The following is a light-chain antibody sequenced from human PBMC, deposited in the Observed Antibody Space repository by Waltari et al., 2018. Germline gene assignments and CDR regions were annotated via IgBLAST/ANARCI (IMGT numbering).Light chain of an antibody. J-gene: IGLJ2*01. CDR1: SSDDGGCND. V-gene: IGLV2-11*01. Sequence: QSALTQPRSVSGSPGQSVTISCTGTSSDDGGCNDVSWYQQHPGKAPKLMIYDVSKRPSGVPDRFSGSKSGNTASLTISGLQAEDEADYYCCSYAGSLVFGGGTKLTVL. CDR2: DVS. CDR3: CSYAGSLV.